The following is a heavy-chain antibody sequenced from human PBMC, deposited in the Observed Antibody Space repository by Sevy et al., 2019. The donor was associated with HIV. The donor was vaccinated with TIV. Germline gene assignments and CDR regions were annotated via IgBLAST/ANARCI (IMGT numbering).Heavy chain of an antibody. V-gene: IGHV3-15*01. CDR2: IKSKTDGGTT. D-gene: IGHD3-10*01. Sequence: GGSLRLSCAASGFTFSNAWMSWVRQAPGKGLEWVGRIKSKTDGGTTDYDAPVKGRFTISRDDSKNTMYLQMNSLKTEDTAVYYCTLKHPGYYYGMDVWGQGTTVTVSS. CDR1: GFTFSNAW. CDR3: TLKHPGYYYGMDV. J-gene: IGHJ6*02.